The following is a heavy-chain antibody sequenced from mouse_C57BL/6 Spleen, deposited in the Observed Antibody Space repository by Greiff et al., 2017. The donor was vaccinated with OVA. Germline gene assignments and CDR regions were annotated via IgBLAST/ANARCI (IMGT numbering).Heavy chain of an antibody. J-gene: IGHJ3*01. V-gene: IGHV5-4*01. CDR3: ARGEDTFAY. Sequence: DVHLVESGGGLVKPGGSLKLSCAASGFTFSSYAMSWVRQTPEKRLEWVATISDGGSYTYYPDNVKGRFTISRDNAKNNLYLQMSHLKSEDTAMYYCARGEDTFAYWGQGTLVTVSA. CDR1: GFTFSSYA. CDR2: ISDGGSYT.